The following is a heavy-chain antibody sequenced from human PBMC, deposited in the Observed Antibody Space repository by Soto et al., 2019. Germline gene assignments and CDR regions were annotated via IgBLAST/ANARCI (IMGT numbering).Heavy chain of an antibody. CDR2: IYYSGST. D-gene: IGHD3-10*01. CDR3: ARVYGGGSDWFDP. CDR1: GGSISNGGYY. V-gene: IGHV4-31*03. Sequence: QVQLQESGPGLLKPSQTLSLSCTVSGGSISNGGYYWSWIRQHPGKGLEWIGHIYYSGSTYYNPSLKSRVTISVDTSKNQFSLKLSSVTAADTAVYDCARVYGGGSDWFDPWGQGTLVTVSS. J-gene: IGHJ5*02.